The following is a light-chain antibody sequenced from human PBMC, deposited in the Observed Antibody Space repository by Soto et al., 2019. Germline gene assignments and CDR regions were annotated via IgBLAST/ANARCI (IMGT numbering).Light chain of an antibody. CDR3: QQRSNWPRT. V-gene: IGKV3-11*01. J-gene: IGKJ1*01. CDR1: QSVSSY. CDR2: DAS. Sequence: EIVLTQYPATLSLSPGERATLSCKASQSVSSYLAWYQRKPGQAPRLLIYDASNRATGIPARFSGSGSGTDFTLTISSLEPEDFAVYYCQQRSNWPRTFGQGTKVDIK.